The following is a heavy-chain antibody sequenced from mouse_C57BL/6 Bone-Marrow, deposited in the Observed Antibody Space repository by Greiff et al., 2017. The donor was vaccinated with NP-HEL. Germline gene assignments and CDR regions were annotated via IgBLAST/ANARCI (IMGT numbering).Heavy chain of an antibody. J-gene: IGHJ2*01. CDR2: IYPRSGNT. CDR3: AGIYDDYAYFDY. D-gene: IGHD2-4*01. CDR1: GYTFTSYG. Sequence: QVQLQQSGAELARPGASVKLSCKASGYTFTSYGISWVKQRTGQGLEWIGEIYPRSGNTYYNEKFKGKATLTADKSSSTAYMELRSLTSEDSAVYFCAGIYDDYAYFDYWGQGTTRTVSS. V-gene: IGHV1-81*01.